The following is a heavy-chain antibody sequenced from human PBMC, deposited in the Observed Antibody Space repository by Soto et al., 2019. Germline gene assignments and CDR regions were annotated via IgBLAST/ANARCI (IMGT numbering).Heavy chain of an antibody. CDR1: GGTFSSYA. V-gene: IGHV1-69*12. CDR3: AKDRGYSYGNYYYYGMDV. Sequence: QVQLVQSGAEVKKPGSSVKVSCKASGGTFSSYAISWVRQAPGQGLEWMGGIIPIFGTPNYAQKFQGRVTITADESTSTAYKELSRLRSEDTAVYYCAKDRGYSYGNYYYYGMDVWGQGTTVTVSS. J-gene: IGHJ6*02. D-gene: IGHD5-18*01. CDR2: IIPIFGTP.